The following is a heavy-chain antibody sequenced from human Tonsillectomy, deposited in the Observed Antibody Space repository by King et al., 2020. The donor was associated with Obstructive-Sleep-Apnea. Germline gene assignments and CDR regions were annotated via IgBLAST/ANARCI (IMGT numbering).Heavy chain of an antibody. D-gene: IGHD6-25*01. CDR2: IRSKANSYAT. V-gene: IGHV3-73*01. CDR1: GFTFSGSA. CDR3: TCFYSRVGY. Sequence: VQLVESGGGLVQPGGSLKLSCAASGFTFSGSAMHWVRQASGKGLEWVGRIRSKANSYATAYAASVKGRFTISRDDSKNTAYLQMNSLKTEDTAVYYCTCFYSRVGYWGQGTLVTVSS. J-gene: IGHJ4*02.